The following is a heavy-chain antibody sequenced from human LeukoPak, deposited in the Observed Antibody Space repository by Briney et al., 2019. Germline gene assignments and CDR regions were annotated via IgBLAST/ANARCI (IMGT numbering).Heavy chain of an antibody. CDR2: IATAGVS. V-gene: IGHV3-13*01. CDR3: VRGGYGTGWSYFDY. Sequence: GGSLRLSCAASGFTLSSYDMHWVRQVTGKGLEWVSAIATAGVSSYADSVKGRFIISRENAKNSLYLHMNSLRVGDTAVYYCVRGGYGTGWSYFDYWGQGTLVTVSS. CDR1: GFTLSSYD. J-gene: IGHJ4*02. D-gene: IGHD6-19*01.